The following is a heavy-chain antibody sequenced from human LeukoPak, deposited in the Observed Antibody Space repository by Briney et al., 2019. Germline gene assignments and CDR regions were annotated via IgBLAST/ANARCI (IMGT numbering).Heavy chain of an antibody. CDR3: AELGITMIGGV. D-gene: IGHD3-10*02. Sequence: GGSLRLSCAASGFSFTTHNMNWVRQAPGKGLEWISYISGSGEAIFYADSVQGRFTISRDNAKNSLYLQMNSLRAEDTAVYYCAELGITMIGGVWGKGTTVTISS. V-gene: IGHV3-48*01. J-gene: IGHJ6*04. CDR1: GFSFTTHN. CDR2: ISGSGEAI.